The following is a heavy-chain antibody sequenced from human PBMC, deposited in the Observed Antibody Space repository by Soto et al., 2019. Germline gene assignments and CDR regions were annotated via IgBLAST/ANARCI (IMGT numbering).Heavy chain of an antibody. D-gene: IGHD1-26*01. J-gene: IGHJ4*02. CDR3: ARRRIVPTTNFDY. CDR1: GDSITSSRFY. V-gene: IGHV4-39*01. CDR2: IFHTGAT. Sequence: SETLSLTCTVSGDSITSSRFYWGWIRQPPGKGLEWIGHIFHTGATYQNPTLKSRLRVSVDTSKNQFSLNLSSVTATDTAVYYCARRRIVPTTNFDYWGQGTLVTVSS.